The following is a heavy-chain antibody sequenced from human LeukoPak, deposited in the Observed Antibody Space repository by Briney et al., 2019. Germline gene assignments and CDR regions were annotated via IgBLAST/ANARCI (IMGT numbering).Heavy chain of an antibody. CDR1: GFTFSSFA. J-gene: IGHJ4*02. CDR2: ISGSGGST. CDR3: ARGQHTVTTVYDS. Sequence: GGSLRLSCAASGFTFSSFAMSWVRQAPGKGPEWVSTISGSGGSTYYADSVKGRFTISRDNSRNTLYLQMISLRAEDTALYYCARGQHTVTTVYDSWGQGTLVTVSS. D-gene: IGHD4-17*01. V-gene: IGHV3-23*01.